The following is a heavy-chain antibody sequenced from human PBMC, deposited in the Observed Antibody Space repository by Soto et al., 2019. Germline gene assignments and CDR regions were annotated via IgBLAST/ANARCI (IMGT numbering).Heavy chain of an antibody. J-gene: IGHJ4*02. CDR2: IIPIFGTA. CDR1: GGTFSSYA. Sequence: SVKVSCKASGGTFSSYAISWVRQAPGQGLEWMGGIIPIFGTANYAQKFQGRATITADESTSTAYMELSSLRSEDTAVYYCARLIVGATYYFGYWGQGTLVTVSS. V-gene: IGHV1-69*13. D-gene: IGHD1-26*01. CDR3: ARLIVGATYYFGY.